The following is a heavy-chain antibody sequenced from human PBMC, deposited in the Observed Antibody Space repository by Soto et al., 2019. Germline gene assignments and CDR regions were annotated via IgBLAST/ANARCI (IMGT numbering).Heavy chain of an antibody. Sequence: EVQLLESGGGLVQPGGSLRLSCAASGFTFSSYAMSWFRQAPGKGLEWVSAISGSGGSTYYADSVKGRFTISRDNSKKTLYLQMNSLRAEDTAVYYCAKDYYYDSSGPYYFDYWGQGTLVTVSS. CDR1: GFTFSSYA. CDR2: ISGSGGST. CDR3: AKDYYYDSSGPYYFDY. J-gene: IGHJ4*02. D-gene: IGHD3-22*01. V-gene: IGHV3-23*01.